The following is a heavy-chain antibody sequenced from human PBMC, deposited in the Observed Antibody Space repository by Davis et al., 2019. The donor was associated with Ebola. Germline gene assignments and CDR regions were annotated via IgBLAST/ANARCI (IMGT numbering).Heavy chain of an antibody. J-gene: IGHJ4*02. V-gene: IGHV1-2*02. CDR3: ARAPVAAAAFRY. D-gene: IGHD6-13*01. Sequence: ASVKVSCKASGYTFTGYYMHWVRQAPGQGLEWMGWINPNSGGTNYAQKFQARVTMTRDTSISTAYMELSRLRSDDTAVYYCARAPVAAAAFRYWGQGTLVTVSS. CDR2: INPNSGGT. CDR1: GYTFTGYY.